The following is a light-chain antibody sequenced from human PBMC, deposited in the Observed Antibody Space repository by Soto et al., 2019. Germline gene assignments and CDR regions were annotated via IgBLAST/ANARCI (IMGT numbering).Light chain of an antibody. CDR2: DAS. Sequence: IASTHPPGTPSHPPGETPALSSSTSQSVSSTYLAWYQQKPGQAPRLLIYDASNRATGIPARFSGSGSGRDFTLTISSLEPDDFAVYYCKQCSNSFNFGGGTKVDIK. J-gene: IGKJ4*01. V-gene: IGKV3-11*02. CDR3: KQCSNSFN. CDR1: QSVSSTY.